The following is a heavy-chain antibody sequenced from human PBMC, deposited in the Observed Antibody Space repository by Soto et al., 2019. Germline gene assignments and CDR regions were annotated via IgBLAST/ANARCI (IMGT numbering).Heavy chain of an antibody. Sequence: AGGALRLSCTGSGFTLGDYAMSWFRPAPGKGLGWGGFIRSKAFGGTAEYAASVKGRFTISRDDSKSIAYLQMNSLKTEDTAVYYFTRARCSTTSCYYYYYYYRAVWGKGTTVTVSS. CDR2: IRSKAFGGTA. V-gene: IGHV3-49*03. CDR1: GFTLGDYA. D-gene: IGHD2-2*01. J-gene: IGHJ6*03. CDR3: TRARCSTTSCYYYYYYYRAV.